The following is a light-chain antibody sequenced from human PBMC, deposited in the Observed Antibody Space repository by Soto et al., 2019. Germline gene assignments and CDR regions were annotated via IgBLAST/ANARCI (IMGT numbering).Light chain of an antibody. CDR3: SSYTSSSIDYV. V-gene: IGLV2-14*01. Sequence: QSALTQPASVSGSPGQSITISCTGTSSDVSGYNYVSWYQQHPGKATKVMIYEVSNRPSGVSNRFSGSKYGNTASLTISGLQAEDEADYYCSSYTSSSIDYVFGTGTKQTVL. CDR1: SSDVSGYNY. CDR2: EVS. J-gene: IGLJ1*01.